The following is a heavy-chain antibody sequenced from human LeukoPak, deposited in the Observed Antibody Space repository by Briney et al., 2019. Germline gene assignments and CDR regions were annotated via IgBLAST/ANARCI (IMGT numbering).Heavy chain of an antibody. J-gene: IGHJ6*02. V-gene: IGHV4-4*07. D-gene: IGHD1-14*01. CDR3: AREEPYYYEYYGVDV. CDR2: IYTIGST. Sequence: SETLSLTCTVSSGSISSYYWSWIRPPAGKGLEWIVRIYTIGSTNYHPSLKSRVTMSVDTSKNQFSLKLSSVTAADTAVYYCAREEPYYYEYYGVDVWGQGTTVTVSS. CDR1: SGSISSYY.